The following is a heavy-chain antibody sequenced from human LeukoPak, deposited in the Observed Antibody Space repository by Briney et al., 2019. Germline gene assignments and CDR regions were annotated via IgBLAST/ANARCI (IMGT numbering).Heavy chain of an antibody. CDR3: ARLSTNSNGWYHFDN. J-gene: IGHJ4*02. CDR2: INTGGDT. D-gene: IGHD6-19*01. Sequence: PLESLRLSCAASGFTVSSNYMGWVRQGPGKGLEWVSYINTGGDTNHADSVKGRLSISRDNSKNTLYIQMNSLRVEDTAVYFCARLSTNSNGWYHFDNWGQGTLASVST. V-gene: IGHV3-53*01. CDR1: GFTVSSNY.